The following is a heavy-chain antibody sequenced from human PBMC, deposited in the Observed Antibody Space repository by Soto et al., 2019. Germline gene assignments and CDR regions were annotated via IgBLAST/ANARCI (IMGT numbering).Heavy chain of an antibody. J-gene: IGHJ6*02. V-gene: IGHV5-51*01. D-gene: IGHD5-18*01. Sequence: GESLEISCKGSGYSFTSYWIGWVRRMPGKGLEWMGVIFPGDSGTRYSPSFQGHVTISVDKSISTAYLQWSSLKASDTAMYYCVSDTARTYYYYAMDVWGQGTTVTVSS. CDR1: GYSFTSYW. CDR2: IFPGDSGT. CDR3: VSDTARTYYYYAMDV.